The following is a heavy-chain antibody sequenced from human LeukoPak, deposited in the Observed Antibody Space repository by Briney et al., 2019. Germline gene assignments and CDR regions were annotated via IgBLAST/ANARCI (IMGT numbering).Heavy chain of an antibody. CDR1: GFTFSSYS. V-gene: IGHV3-23*01. D-gene: IGHD1-1*01. CDR2: VGRSGVDT. Sequence: GGSLRLSCAASGFTFSSYSMNWFRQAPGKGLEWVSTVGRSGVDTYYADSVRGRFTISKDSSKNTLQMNSLSAEDTAIYYCVKHSGGVYGNSDSWGQGILVTVSS. J-gene: IGHJ4*02. CDR3: VKHSGGVYGNSDS.